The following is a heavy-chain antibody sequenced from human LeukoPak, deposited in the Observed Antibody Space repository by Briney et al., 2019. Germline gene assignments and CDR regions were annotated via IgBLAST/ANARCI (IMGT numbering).Heavy chain of an antibody. CDR1: GGSFSGYY. V-gene: IGHV4-34*01. CDR2: INHSGST. Sequence: PSETLSLTCAVYGGSFSGYYWSWIRQHPGKGLEWIGEINHSGSTNYNPSLKSRVTISVDTSKNQFSLKLSSVTAADTAVYYCARGDRITMIVEGAFDIWGQGTMVTVSS. D-gene: IGHD3-22*01. CDR3: ARGDRITMIVEGAFDI. J-gene: IGHJ3*02.